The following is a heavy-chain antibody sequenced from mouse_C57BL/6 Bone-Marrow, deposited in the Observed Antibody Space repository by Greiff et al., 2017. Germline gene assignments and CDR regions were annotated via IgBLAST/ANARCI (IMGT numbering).Heavy chain of an antibody. CDR2: IDPSDSYT. J-gene: IGHJ2*01. CDR1: GYTFTSYW. V-gene: IGHV1-50*01. CDR3: ARNGYDVGRGYYFDY. Sequence: QVQLQQPGAELVKPGASVKLSCKASGYTFTSYWMQWVNQRPGQGLEWIGEIDPSDSYTNYNQKFKGKATLTGDTSSSTAYMQLSSLTSEDSAVYYCARNGYDVGRGYYFDYWGQGTTLTVSS. D-gene: IGHD2-2*01.